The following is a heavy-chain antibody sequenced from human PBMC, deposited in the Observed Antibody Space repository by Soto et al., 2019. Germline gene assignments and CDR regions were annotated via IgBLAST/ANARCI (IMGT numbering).Heavy chain of an antibody. D-gene: IGHD3-16*01. J-gene: IGHJ3*02. CDR1: GGSISSYY. Sequence: QVQLQESDPGLVKPSETLSLTCTVSGGSISSYYWSWIRQPPGKGLEWIGYIYYSGSTNYNPSLKSRVTRSVDRYKNQFSLKLSSVTAADTAVYYCASSGGKSPLGAFDIWGQGTMVTVSS. CDR2: IYYSGST. CDR3: ASSGGKSPLGAFDI. V-gene: IGHV4-59*01.